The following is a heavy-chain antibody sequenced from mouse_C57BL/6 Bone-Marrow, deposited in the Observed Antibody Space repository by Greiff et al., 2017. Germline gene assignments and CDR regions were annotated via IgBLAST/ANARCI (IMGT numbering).Heavy chain of an antibody. CDR1: GYTFTSYW. V-gene: IGHV1-69*01. D-gene: IGHD1-2*01. CDR2: IDPSASYT. CDR3: ARDTTAYAMDY. J-gene: IGHJ4*01. Sequence: VQLQQPGAELVMPGASVKLSCKASGYTFTSYWMHWVKQRPGQGLEWIGEIDPSASYTNYNQKFKGKSTLTVDKSSSTAYMQLSSLTSEDSAVYYCARDTTAYAMDYWGQGTSVTVSS.